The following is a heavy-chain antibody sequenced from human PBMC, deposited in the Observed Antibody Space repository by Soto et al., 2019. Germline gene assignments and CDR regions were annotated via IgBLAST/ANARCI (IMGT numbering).Heavy chain of an antibody. V-gene: IGHV3-64*01. CDR2: ISSNGVGT. CDR3: ARRARPDFYYMDV. Sequence: GRSLRLSCAASGFTLSGYAMGWVRQAPGKGLEYVSGISSNGVGTYYANSVQGRFTISRDNSKNTVYLQMGSLRPEDMAVYYCARRARPDFYYMDVWGKGTTVTVS. CDR1: GFTLSGYA. D-gene: IGHD6-6*01. J-gene: IGHJ6*03.